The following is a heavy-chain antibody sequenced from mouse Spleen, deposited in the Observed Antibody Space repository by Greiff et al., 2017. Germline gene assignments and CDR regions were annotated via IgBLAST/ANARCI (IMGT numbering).Heavy chain of an antibody. CDR3: ATPPFAY. CDR2: ISYDGSN. CDR1: GYSITSGYY. J-gene: IGHJ3*01. V-gene: IGHV3-6*01. Sequence: VQLQQSGPGLVKPSQSLSLTCSVTGYSITSGYYWNWIRQFPGNKLEWMGYISYDGSNNYNPSLKNRISITRDTSKNQFFLKLNSVTTEDTATYYCATPPFAYWGQGTLVTVSA.